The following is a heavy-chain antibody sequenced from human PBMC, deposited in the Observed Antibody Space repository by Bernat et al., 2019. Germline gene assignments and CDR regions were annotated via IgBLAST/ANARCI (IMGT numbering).Heavy chain of an antibody. CDR2: IRSKANSYAT. D-gene: IGHD2-2*01. CDR1: GFTFSGSA. J-gene: IGHJ4*02. V-gene: IGHV3-73*02. CDR3: TSPGYCSSTSCPTTSRVTHRDY. Sequence: EVQLVESGGGLVQPGGSLKLSCAASGFTFSGSAMHWVRQASGKGLEWVGRIRSKANSYATAYAASVKGRCTISRDDSKNTAYLQMNSRKTEDTAVYYCTSPGYCSSTSCPTTSRVTHRDYWGQGTLVPVSS.